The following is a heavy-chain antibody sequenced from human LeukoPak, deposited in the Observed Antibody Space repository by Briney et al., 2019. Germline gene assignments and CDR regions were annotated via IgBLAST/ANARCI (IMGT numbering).Heavy chain of an antibody. CDR2: ISYDGSNK. D-gene: IGHD1-26*01. Sequence: SGGSLRLSCAASGFTFSSYAMHWVRQAPGKGLEWVAVISYDGSNKYYADSVKGRFTISRDNSKNTLYLQMNSLRAEDTAIYYCASAYPWGYFQHWGQGTLVTVSS. J-gene: IGHJ1*01. CDR1: GFTFSSYA. V-gene: IGHV3-30*04. CDR3: ASAYPWGYFQH.